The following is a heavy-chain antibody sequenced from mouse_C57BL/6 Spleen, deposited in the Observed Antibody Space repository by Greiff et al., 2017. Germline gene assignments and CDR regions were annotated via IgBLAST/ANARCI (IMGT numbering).Heavy chain of an antibody. V-gene: IGHV1-82*01. CDR3: ASLLWSFYAMDY. CDR1: GYAFSSSW. CDR2: IYPGDGDT. Sequence: QVQLQQSGPELVKPGASVKISCKASGYAFSSSWMNWVKQRPGKGLEWIGRIYPGDGDTNYNGKFKGKATLTADKSSSTAYMQLSSLTSEDSAVYFCASLLWSFYAMDYWGQGTSVTVSS. J-gene: IGHJ4*01. D-gene: IGHD2-10*01.